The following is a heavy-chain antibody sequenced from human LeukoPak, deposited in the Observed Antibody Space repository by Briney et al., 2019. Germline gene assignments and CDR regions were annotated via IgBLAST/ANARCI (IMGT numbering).Heavy chain of an antibody. D-gene: IGHD3-10*01. V-gene: IGHV1-18*04. Sequence: GTSVTVSFKASVYTFTSYGISWVRQPPGQGLDWMGLITAYNGNTNYAQKLQGRVTMTTDTSTSTAYMELRSLRSDDTAVYYCARGSGVWFGEYGDYWGQGTLVTVSS. CDR3: ARGSGVWFGEYGDY. CDR1: VYTFTSYG. CDR2: ITAYNGNT. J-gene: IGHJ4*02.